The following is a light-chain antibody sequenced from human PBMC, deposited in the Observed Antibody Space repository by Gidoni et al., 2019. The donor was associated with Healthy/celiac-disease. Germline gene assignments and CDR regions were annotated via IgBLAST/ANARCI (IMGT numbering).Light chain of an antibody. J-gene: IGLJ2*01. V-gene: IGLV3-9*01. Sequence: SYELTQPLSVSVALGQTARITCGGNNIGSKNVHGYQQKPGQAPVLVIYRDSNRPSGIPERFSGSNSGNTATLTISRAQAGDEADYYCQVWDSHVVFGGGTKLTVL. CDR3: QVWDSHVV. CDR2: RDS. CDR1: NIGSKN.